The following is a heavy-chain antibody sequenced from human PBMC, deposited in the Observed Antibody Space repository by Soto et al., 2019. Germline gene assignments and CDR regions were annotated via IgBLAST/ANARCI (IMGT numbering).Heavy chain of an antibody. CDR1: GFTFSSYA. CDR3: ARDSLRYSSSWARMDV. D-gene: IGHD6-13*01. J-gene: IGHJ6*02. V-gene: IGHV3-30-3*01. CDR2: ISYDGSNK. Sequence: GGSLRLSCAASGFTFSSYAVHWVRQVPGKGLEWVAVISYDGSNKYYADSVKGRFTISRDNSKNTLYLQMNSLRAEDTAVYYCARDSLRYSSSWARMDVWGQGTTVTVSS.